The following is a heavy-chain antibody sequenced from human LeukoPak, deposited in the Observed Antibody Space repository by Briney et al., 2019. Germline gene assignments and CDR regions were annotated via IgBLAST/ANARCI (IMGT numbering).Heavy chain of an antibody. CDR3: ARDQSSGYAFDI. CDR2: IYSGGST. CDR1: GFTVSSNY. D-gene: IGHD6-25*01. V-gene: IGHV3-53*01. Sequence: GGSLRLSCAASGFTVSSNYMSWVRQAPGKGLEWVSVIYSGGSTYYADSVKGRFTTSRDNSKNTLYLQMNSLRAEDTAVYYCARDQSSGYAFDIWGQGTMVTVSS. J-gene: IGHJ3*02.